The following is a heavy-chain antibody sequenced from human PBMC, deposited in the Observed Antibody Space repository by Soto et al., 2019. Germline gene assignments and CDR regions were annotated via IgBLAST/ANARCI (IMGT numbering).Heavy chain of an antibody. CDR2: IYYSGST. V-gene: IGHV4-59*01. J-gene: IGHJ6*03. CDR1: GGSISSYY. D-gene: IGHD2-2*01. CDR3: ARSPVVPAAIVYYYYMDV. Sequence: SETLSLTCTVSGGSISSYYWSWIRQPPGKGLEWIGYIYYSGSTNYNPSLKSRVTISVDTSKNQFSLKLSSVTAADTAVYYCARSPVVPAAIVYYYYMDVWGKGTTVTVAS.